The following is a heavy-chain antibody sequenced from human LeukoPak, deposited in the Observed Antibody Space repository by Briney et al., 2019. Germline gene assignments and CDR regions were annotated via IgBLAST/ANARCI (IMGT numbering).Heavy chain of an antibody. CDR2: IYYSGST. J-gene: IGHJ5*02. Sequence: SETLSLTCTVSGGSISSYYWSWIRQPPGKGLEWIGYIYYSGSTNYNPSLKSRVTISEDTSKNQFSLKLSSVTAADTAVYYCAREIVVVPAAIKGNWFDPWGQGTLVTVSS. V-gene: IGHV4-59*01. CDR3: AREIVVVPAAIKGNWFDP. D-gene: IGHD2-2*02. CDR1: GGSISSYY.